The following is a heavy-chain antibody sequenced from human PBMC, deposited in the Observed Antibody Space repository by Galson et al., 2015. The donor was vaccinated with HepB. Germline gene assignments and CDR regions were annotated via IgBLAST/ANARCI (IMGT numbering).Heavy chain of an antibody. D-gene: IGHD3-22*01. J-gene: IGHJ4*02. Sequence: SLRLSCAASGFTFSSYAMHWVRQAPGKGLEYVSAISSNGGSTYYADSVKGRFTISRDNSKNTLYLQMSSLRAEDTAVYYCVSYYYDSSGYPAFDYWGQGTLVTVSS. CDR2: ISSNGGST. V-gene: IGHV3-64D*06. CDR1: GFTFSSYA. CDR3: VSYYYDSSGYPAFDY.